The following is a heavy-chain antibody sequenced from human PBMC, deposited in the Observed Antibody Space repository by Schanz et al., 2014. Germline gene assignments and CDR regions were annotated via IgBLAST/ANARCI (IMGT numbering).Heavy chain of an antibody. Sequence: QVQLVQSGAEVKKPGSSMKVSCKASGYTFTSYGISWVRQAPGQGLEWMGWISPYNGNTNYAQKLQGRVTMTADTSTSTAYRELRRLRCNDTAVYYCARDGGEVVRGVIEGVNHYYYGMDVWGQGTTVTVSS. J-gene: IGHJ6*02. CDR2: ISPYNGNT. CDR1: GYTFTSYG. CDR3: ARDGGEVVRGVIEGVNHYYYGMDV. D-gene: IGHD3-10*01. V-gene: IGHV1-18*01.